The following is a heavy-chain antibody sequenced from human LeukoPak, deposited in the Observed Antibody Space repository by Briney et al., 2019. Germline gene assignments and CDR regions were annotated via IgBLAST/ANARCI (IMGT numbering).Heavy chain of an antibody. CDR1: GGSVSSGSNS. Sequence: SETLSLTCTVSGGSVSSGSNSWSWIRQPPGKGLEWIGYIHYSGSTSHNPALKSRVTISADTSKNQFSLKLSSVTAADTAVYYCARVLYGSGTYYFDYWGQGTLVTVSS. CDR3: ARVLYGSGTYYFDY. V-gene: IGHV4-61*01. D-gene: IGHD3-10*01. J-gene: IGHJ4*02. CDR2: IHYSGST.